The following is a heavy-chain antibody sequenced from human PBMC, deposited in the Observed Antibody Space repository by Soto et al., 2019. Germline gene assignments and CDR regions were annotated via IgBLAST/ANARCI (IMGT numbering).Heavy chain of an antibody. CDR2: ISGSGGSI. V-gene: IGHV3-23*01. CDR3: AKCEFWNWFDP. Sequence: PGGSLRLSCAASGFTFSNYAMNWVRQAPGKGLEWVSGISGSGGSIYYADSVKGRFTISRDNSKNTLYLQMNSLRAEDTAVYYCAKCEFWNWFDPRAQGTLVTVSS. J-gene: IGHJ5*02. CDR1: GFTFSNYA.